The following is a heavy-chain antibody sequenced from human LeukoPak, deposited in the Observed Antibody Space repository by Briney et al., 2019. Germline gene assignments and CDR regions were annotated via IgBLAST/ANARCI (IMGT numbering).Heavy chain of an antibody. CDR3: ARDLTCSGGSCFDARGWFDP. V-gene: IGHV1-69*04. D-gene: IGHD2-15*01. J-gene: IGHJ5*02. CDR2: FIPTFDIA. CDR1: GGTFNNYA. Sequence: GASVKVSCKASGGTFNNYAISWVRQAPGQGLEWMGRFIPTFDIAKYAQKFQGRVTITADISTSTAYMELSSLTSEDTALYYCARDLTCSGGSCFDARGWFDPWGQGTLVTVSS.